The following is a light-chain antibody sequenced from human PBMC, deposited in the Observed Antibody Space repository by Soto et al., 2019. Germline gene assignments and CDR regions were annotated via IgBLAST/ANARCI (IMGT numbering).Light chain of an antibody. CDR3: QQLKKYPLS. Sequence: IQLTQSPSSLSASIGDRVTITCRASQDISSYLAWYRQKAGKAPELLIEAASTLQSGVPSRFSGSGSGTDFALTNSSLQPEDFATYYCQQLKKYPLSFGGGTKVEIK. J-gene: IGKJ4*01. V-gene: IGKV1-9*01. CDR1: QDISSY. CDR2: AAS.